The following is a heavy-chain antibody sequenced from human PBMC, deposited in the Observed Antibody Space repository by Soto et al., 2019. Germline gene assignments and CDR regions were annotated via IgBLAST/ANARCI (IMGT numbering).Heavy chain of an antibody. Sequence: LRLSCAASGFTFEDYAMHWVRQAPGKGLEWVAGISWNSASIGYADSVKGRFTISRDNAKNSLYVEMNSLRPEDTALYYCAKDIVPASYLPYYYYYGMDVWGQGTTVTVSS. J-gene: IGHJ6*02. V-gene: IGHV3-9*01. CDR2: ISWNSASI. CDR3: AKDIVPASYLPYYYYYGMDV. D-gene: IGHD2-2*01. CDR1: GFTFEDYA.